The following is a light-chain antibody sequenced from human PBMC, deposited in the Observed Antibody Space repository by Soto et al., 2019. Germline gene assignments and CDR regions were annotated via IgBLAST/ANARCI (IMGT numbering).Light chain of an antibody. V-gene: IGLV1-47*01. CDR1: SSNVGVNF. J-gene: IGLJ1*01. CDR3: AAWDDSLRGRL. Sequence: QSVLTQPPSASGTPGQRVTISCSGSSSNVGVNFVYWYQHLPGTAPKLLIYRNDQRPSGVPDRFSGSKSGTSSSLAISGLRYEDEADYDCAAWDDSLRGRLFGTGTKVTVL. CDR2: RND.